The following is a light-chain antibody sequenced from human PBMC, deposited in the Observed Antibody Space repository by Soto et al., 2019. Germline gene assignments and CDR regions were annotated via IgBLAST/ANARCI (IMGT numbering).Light chain of an antibody. CDR3: QHYDSSPPWT. CDR2: AAS. Sequence: EIVLTQSPGTLSLSPGERATLSCRASQSVSSTSLAWYQQKPGQAPRLLIFAASNRATGIPDRFSGTGSGTDFTLTISSLEPEDFALYYCQHYDSSPPWTFGQGTKVDNK. CDR1: QSVSSTS. J-gene: IGKJ1*01. V-gene: IGKV3-20*01.